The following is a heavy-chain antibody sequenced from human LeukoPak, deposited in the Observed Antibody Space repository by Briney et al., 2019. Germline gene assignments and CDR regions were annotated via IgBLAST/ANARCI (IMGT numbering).Heavy chain of an antibody. V-gene: IGHV3-23*01. CDR3: AKDLVRADFWSGYYPFDY. Sequence: GGSLRLSCAASGFTFSSYAMSWVRQAPGKGLEGVSAISGSGGSTYYADSVKGRFTISRDNSKNTLYLQMNSLRAEDTAVYYCAKDLVRADFWSGYYPFDYWGQGTLVTVSS. D-gene: IGHD3-3*01. CDR1: GFTFSSYA. CDR2: ISGSGGST. J-gene: IGHJ4*02.